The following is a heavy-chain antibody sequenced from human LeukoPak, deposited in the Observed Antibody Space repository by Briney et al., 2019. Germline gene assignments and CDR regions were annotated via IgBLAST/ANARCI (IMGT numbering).Heavy chain of an antibody. CDR3: ARTRRNYAFDI. CDR2: IYTSGST. Sequence: SQTLSLTCTVSGGSISSGSYYWSWIRQPAGKGLEWIGRIYTSGSTNYNPSLKSRVTISVDTSKNQFSLKLSSVTAADTAVYYCARTRRNYAFDIWGQGTMVTVSS. J-gene: IGHJ3*02. D-gene: IGHD5-24*01. V-gene: IGHV4-61*02. CDR1: GGSISSGSYY.